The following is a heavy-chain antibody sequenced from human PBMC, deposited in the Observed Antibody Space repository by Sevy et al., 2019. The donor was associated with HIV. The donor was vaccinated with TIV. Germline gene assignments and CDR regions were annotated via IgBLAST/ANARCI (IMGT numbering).Heavy chain of an antibody. CDR2: ISSASTYI. Sequence: GGSLRLSCAASGFTFSSYTMNWVRQAPGKGLEWVSSISSASTYIYYADSVKGRFTMSRDDAKNSLYLQMSSLRAEDTAVYYCARDFYGCYDRDYWGQGTLVTVSS. CDR3: ARDFYGCYDRDY. D-gene: IGHD5-12*01. V-gene: IGHV3-21*01. J-gene: IGHJ4*02. CDR1: GFTFSSYT.